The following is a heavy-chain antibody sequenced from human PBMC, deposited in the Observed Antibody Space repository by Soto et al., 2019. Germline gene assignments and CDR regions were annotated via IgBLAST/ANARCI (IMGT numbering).Heavy chain of an antibody. CDR3: ARDGSGSPGAADH. D-gene: IGHD1-26*01. J-gene: IGHJ4*02. CDR1: GDSISSNNW. Sequence: SETLSLTCSVSGDSISSNNWWSWVRQAPGKGLEWIGEVYQSGITNYNPSLKSRVTMSVDTSKNQFSLNLRSVTAADTAIYYCARDGSGSPGAADHWGQGTLVTVSS. V-gene: IGHV4-4*02. CDR2: VYQSGIT.